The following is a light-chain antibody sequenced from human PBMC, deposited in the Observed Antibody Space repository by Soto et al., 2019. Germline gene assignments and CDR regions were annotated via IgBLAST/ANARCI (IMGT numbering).Light chain of an antibody. CDR1: QTISNW. CDR3: QQYHTSSIT. Sequence: DIQMTQSPSTLSASVGDRITITCRASQTISNWLALYQQKPGKAPTLLVYDASTLERGVTSRFRGTASGTAFTLSIDSLQPDAFATYYCQQYHTSSITFGQGKRLESK. CDR2: DAS. V-gene: IGKV1-5*01. J-gene: IGKJ5*01.